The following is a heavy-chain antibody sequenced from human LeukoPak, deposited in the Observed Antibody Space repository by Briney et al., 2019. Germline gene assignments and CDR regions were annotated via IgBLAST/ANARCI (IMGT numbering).Heavy chain of an antibody. CDR2: INHSGST. D-gene: IGHD3-10*01. V-gene: IGHV4-34*01. CDR3: ARLWFGGYYFDY. Sequence: PSETLSLTCAVYGGSFSGYYWSWIRQPPGKGLEWIGEINHSGSTNYNPSLKSRVTISADTSKNQFSLKLSSVTAADTAVYYCARLWFGGYYFDYWGQGTLVTVSS. J-gene: IGHJ4*02. CDR1: GGSFSGYY.